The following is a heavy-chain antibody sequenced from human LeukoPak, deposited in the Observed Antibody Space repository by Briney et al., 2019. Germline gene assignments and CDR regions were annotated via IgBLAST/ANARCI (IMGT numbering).Heavy chain of an antibody. Sequence: GGSLRLSCAASGFTFSSYAMHWVRQAPGKGLEWVAVIWYDGSNKYYADSVKGRFTISRDNSKNTLYLQMNSLRVEDTAVYYCARELISTTWRGNRSYFDLWGRGTLVTVSS. J-gene: IGHJ2*01. CDR3: ARELISTTWRGNRSYFDL. CDR2: IWYDGSNK. D-gene: IGHD1-1*01. CDR1: GFTFSSYA. V-gene: IGHV3-33*08.